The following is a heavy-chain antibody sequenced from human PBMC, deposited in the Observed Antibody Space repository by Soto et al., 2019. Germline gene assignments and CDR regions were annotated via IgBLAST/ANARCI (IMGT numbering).Heavy chain of an antibody. CDR3: ASDLYSSSRMDV. D-gene: IGHD6-6*01. CDR2: IIPIFGTA. CDR1: GGTFSSYA. V-gene: IGHV1-69*13. Sequence: GASVKVSCKASGGTFSSYAISWVRQAPGQGLEWMGGIIPIFGTANYAQKFQGRVTITADESTSTAYMELSSLRSEDTAVYYCASDLYSSSRMDVWGQGTTVTVSS. J-gene: IGHJ6*02.